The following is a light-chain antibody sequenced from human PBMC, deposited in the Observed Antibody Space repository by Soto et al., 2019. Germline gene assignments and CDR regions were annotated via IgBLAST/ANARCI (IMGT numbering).Light chain of an antibody. CDR3: QKSYNTPWT. CDR1: QIISSW. CDR2: DVS. J-gene: IGKJ1*01. Sequence: DIQMTQSPSSLSASVGDRVTITCRASQIISSWLAWYQQKPGKAPKLLIYDVSSLESGVPSRFSGSGSGTEFTLTISSLQPEDFATYYCQKSYNTPWTGGQGNKGDIK. V-gene: IGKV1-5*01.